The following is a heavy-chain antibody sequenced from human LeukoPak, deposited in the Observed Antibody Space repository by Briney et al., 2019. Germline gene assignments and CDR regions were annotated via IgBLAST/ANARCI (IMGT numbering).Heavy chain of an antibody. D-gene: IGHD3-22*01. Sequence: SVKVSCKASGGTFSSYAISWVRQAPGQGLEWMGGIIPIFGTANYAQKFRGRVTITADESTSTAYMELSSLRSEDTAVYYCARRRYYDSSGYYYFDYWGQGTLVTVSS. CDR1: GGTFSSYA. CDR2: IIPIFGTA. V-gene: IGHV1-69*13. CDR3: ARRRYYDSSGYYYFDY. J-gene: IGHJ4*02.